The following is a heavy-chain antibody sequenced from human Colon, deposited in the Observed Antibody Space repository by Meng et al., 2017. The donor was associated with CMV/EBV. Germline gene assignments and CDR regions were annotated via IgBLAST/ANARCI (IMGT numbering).Heavy chain of an antibody. CDR3: ARGSFYDKPDF. J-gene: IGHJ4*02. V-gene: IGHV1-46*01. Sequence: SCKSAGYTFSSYYMHWLRRAPGRGLEWMRILHPISGSATYAQKFRGTVTVTMDTSTSTVYMELSSLRSEDTAVYYCARGSFYDKPDFWGQGTLVTVSS. CDR1: GYTFSSYY. D-gene: IGHD2/OR15-2a*01. CDR2: LHPISGSA.